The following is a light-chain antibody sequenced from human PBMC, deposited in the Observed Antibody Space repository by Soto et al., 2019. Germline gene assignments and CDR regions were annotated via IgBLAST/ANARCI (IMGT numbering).Light chain of an antibody. V-gene: IGLV3-21*02. CDR1: NIGGRS. CDR3: QVWDSSREHVV. CDR2: DDS. J-gene: IGLJ2*01. Sequence: SSELTQTPSVSVAPGQTARITCGGSNIGGRSVHWYQQKPGQAPVLVVHDDSDRPSGIPERISGSNSGNTATLTISRVEAGDEADYYCQVWDSSREHVVFGGGTKLTVL.